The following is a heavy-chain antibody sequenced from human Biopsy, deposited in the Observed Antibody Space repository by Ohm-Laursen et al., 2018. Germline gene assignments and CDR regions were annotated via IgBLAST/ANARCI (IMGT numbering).Heavy chain of an antibody. J-gene: IGHJ4*02. V-gene: IGHV4-59*01. D-gene: IGHD6-19*01. CDR2: IYYSGST. CDR3: ARGMRSSGWPYFDS. CDR1: GGSIGSFF. Sequence: SETLSLTCTVSGGSIGSFFWSWIRQPPGKGLEWIGYIYYSGSTNYNPSLESRVTMSVDMPKNQLSLKLSSVTAADTAIYYCARGMRSSGWPYFDSWGQGTLATVSS.